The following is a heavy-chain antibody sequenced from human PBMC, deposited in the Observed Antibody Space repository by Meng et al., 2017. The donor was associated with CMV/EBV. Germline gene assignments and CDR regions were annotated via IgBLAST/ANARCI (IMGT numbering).Heavy chain of an antibody. Sequence: CAFSGGSIGSSNWWSWVRQPTGKGLEWIGEIYHSGSTNYNPSLKSRVTISVDKSKNQFSLKLSSVTAADTAVYYCASEVGATTAFDYWGQGTLVTVSS. CDR3: ASEVGATTAFDY. CDR1: GGSIGSSNW. V-gene: IGHV4-4*02. D-gene: IGHD1-26*01. CDR2: IYHSGST. J-gene: IGHJ4*02.